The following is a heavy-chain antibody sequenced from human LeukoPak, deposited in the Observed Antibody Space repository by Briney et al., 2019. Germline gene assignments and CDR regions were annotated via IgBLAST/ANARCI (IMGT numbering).Heavy chain of an antibody. V-gene: IGHV4-59*08. J-gene: IGHJ4*02. CDR3: ARHSLSAYYYDSSGYYTLDY. CDR2: IYYSGST. D-gene: IGHD3-22*01. Sequence: PSETLSLTCTDSGGSISSYYWSWIRQPPGKGLEWIGYIYYSGSTNYNPSLKSRVTISVDTSKNQFSLKLSSVTAADTAVYYCARHSLSAYYYDSSGYYTLDYWGQGTLVTVSS. CDR1: GGSISSYY.